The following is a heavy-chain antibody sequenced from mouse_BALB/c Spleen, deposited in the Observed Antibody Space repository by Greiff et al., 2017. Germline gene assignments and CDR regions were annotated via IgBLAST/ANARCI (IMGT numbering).Heavy chain of an antibody. CDR3: ARAYYYGSSPYFDY. CDR1: GFTFSSYA. V-gene: IGHV5-9-4*01. J-gene: IGHJ2*01. Sequence: EVQLVESGGGLVKPGGSLKLSCAASGFTFSSYAMSWVRQSPEKRLEWVAEISSGGSYTYYPDTVTGRFTISRDNAKNTLYLEMSSLRSEDTAMYYCARAYYYGSSPYFDYWGQGTTLTVSS. D-gene: IGHD1-1*01. CDR2: ISSGGSYT.